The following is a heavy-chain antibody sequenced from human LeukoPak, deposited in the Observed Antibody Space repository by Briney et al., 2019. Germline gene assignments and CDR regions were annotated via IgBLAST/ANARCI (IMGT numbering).Heavy chain of an antibody. CDR3: AKATGYLL. V-gene: IGHV3-23*01. CDR2: ISGSGGST. CDR1: GFTFSSYA. Sequence: GGSLILSCAASGFTFSSYAMSWVRQAPGKGLEWVSAISGSGGSTYYADSVKGRFTISRDNSENTLFLRMNSLRAEDTAVYYCAKATGYLLWGQGTLVIVSS. D-gene: IGHD1-14*01. J-gene: IGHJ4*02.